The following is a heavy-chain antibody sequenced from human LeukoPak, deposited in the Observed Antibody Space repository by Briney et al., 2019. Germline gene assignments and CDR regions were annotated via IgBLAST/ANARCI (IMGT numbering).Heavy chain of an antibody. Sequence: PGGSLRLSCAASGFTFSSYAMSWVRQAPGKGLEWVSAISGSGGSTYYADSVKGRFTISRDNSKNTLYLQMNSLRAEDTAVYYCARGPRPPDYCSGGSCYSIFDGWFDPWGQGTLVTVSS. CDR1: GFTFSSYA. CDR3: ARGPRPPDYCSGGSCYSIFDGWFDP. V-gene: IGHV3-23*01. D-gene: IGHD2-15*01. J-gene: IGHJ5*02. CDR2: ISGSGGST.